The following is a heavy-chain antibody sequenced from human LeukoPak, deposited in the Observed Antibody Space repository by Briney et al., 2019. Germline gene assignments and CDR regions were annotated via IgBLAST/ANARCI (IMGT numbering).Heavy chain of an antibody. D-gene: IGHD3-22*01. Sequence: GGSLRLSCAASRFNFNSFVMGWVRQPPGKGLEWVSSISTSSGYIFYADSLKGRVTISRDNAKNSLYLQMNSLRAEDTAVYYCANGGTYSSGPWGQGTLVTVSS. CDR3: ANGGTYSSGP. CDR1: RFNFNSFV. V-gene: IGHV3-21*06. CDR2: ISTSSGYI. J-gene: IGHJ5*02.